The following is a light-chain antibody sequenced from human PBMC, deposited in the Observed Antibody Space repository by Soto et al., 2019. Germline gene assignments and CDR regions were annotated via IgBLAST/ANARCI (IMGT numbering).Light chain of an antibody. CDR3: GTWDSSLFVV. CDR1: SSNIGNNY. J-gene: IGLJ2*01. V-gene: IGLV1-51*02. Sequence: QSALTQPPSVSAAPGQKVTISCSGSSSNIGNNYVSWYQQLPGTAPKLLIYENNKRPSGIPDRFSGSKSGTSATLGITGLQTGDEADYYCGTWDSSLFVVFGGGTKLTVL. CDR2: ENN.